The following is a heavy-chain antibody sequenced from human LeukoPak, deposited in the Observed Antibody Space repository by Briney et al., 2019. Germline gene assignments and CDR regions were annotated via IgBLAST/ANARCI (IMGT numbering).Heavy chain of an antibody. D-gene: IGHD2-2*02. CDR1: GFTFSSYA. CDR2: IRSKAYGGTT. Sequence: GGSLRLSCAASGFTFSSYAMSWVRQAPGKGLEWVGFIRSKAYGGTTEYAASVKGRFTISRDDSKSIAYLQMNSLKTEDTAVYYCTRDVAGYCSSTSCYNVYWGQGTLVTVSS. J-gene: IGHJ4*02. CDR3: TRDVAGYCSSTSCYNVY. V-gene: IGHV3-49*04.